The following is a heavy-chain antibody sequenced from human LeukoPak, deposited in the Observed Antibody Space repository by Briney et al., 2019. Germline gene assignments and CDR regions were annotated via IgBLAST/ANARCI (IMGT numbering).Heavy chain of an antibody. J-gene: IGHJ4*02. CDR2: IYSGGST. Sequence: GGSLRLSCAASGFTVSSNYMSWVRQAPGKGPEWVSVIYSGGSTYYADSVKGRFTISRDNSKNTLYLQMNSLRAEDTAVYYCARSGWFGELSMYYFDYWGQGTLVTVSS. D-gene: IGHD3-10*01. V-gene: IGHV3-66*01. CDR3: ARSGWFGELSMYYFDY. CDR1: GFTVSSNY.